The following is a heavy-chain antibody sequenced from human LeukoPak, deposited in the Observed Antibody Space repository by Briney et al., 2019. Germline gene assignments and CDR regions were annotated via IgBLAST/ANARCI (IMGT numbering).Heavy chain of an antibody. CDR1: GGSISSSSYY. CDR2: IYYSGST. J-gene: IGHJ3*02. D-gene: IGHD1-26*01. Sequence: ASETLSLTCGVSGGSISSSSYYWGWIRQPPGKGLEWIGSIYYSGSTYYNPSLKSRVTISVDTSKNQFSLKLSSVTAADTAVYYCARRPAYYSGAFDIWGQGTMVTVSS. V-gene: IGHV4-39*01. CDR3: ARRPAYYSGAFDI.